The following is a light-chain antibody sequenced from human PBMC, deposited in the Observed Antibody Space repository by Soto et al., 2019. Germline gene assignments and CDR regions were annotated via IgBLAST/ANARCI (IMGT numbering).Light chain of an antibody. CDR3: QQYGTSGT. J-gene: IGKJ1*01. Sequence: ESVFSQSPGTLSLSPGERATLSCRASQSVSNNYLAWYQQKPGKAPRLLIYGASNRATGIPDRLSGSGSGTDFTLTIRRLEPEDFAVYYCQQYGTSGTFGQGTKVDI. V-gene: IGKV3-20*01. CDR1: QSVSNNY. CDR2: GAS.